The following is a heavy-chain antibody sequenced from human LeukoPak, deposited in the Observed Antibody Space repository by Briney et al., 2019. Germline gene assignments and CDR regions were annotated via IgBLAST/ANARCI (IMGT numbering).Heavy chain of an antibody. J-gene: IGHJ4*02. Sequence: SETLSLTCAVSGGSISDSYAHWWSWVRQPPGKGLEWIGEINHSGSTNYNPSLKSRVTISVDTSKNQFSLKLSSVTAADTAVYYCARGVIRGVGTVGYWGQGTLVTVSS. D-gene: IGHD3/OR15-3a*01. V-gene: IGHV4-4*02. CDR2: INHSGST. CDR3: ARGVIRGVGTVGY. CDR1: GGSISDSYAHW.